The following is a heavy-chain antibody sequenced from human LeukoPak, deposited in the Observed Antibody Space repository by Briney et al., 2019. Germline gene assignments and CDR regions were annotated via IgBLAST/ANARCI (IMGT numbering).Heavy chain of an antibody. V-gene: IGHV3-11*01. CDR3: AGSQSPSYFDY. J-gene: IGHJ4*02. Sequence: GGSLRLSCAASGFTFSDYYMSWIRQAPGKGLEWISYISGSGSTIYYADSVKGRFTISRDNSKNTLYLQMNSLRAEDTAVYYCAGSQSPSYFDYWGQGTLVTVSS. CDR1: GFTFSDYY. CDR2: ISGSGSTI.